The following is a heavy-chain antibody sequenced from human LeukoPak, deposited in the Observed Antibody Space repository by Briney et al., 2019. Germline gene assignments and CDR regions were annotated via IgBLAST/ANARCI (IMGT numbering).Heavy chain of an antibody. V-gene: IGHV3-53*04. CDR1: GISVSNDY. CDR3: ARDRRGEKDFDV. CDR2: IYADGYT. J-gene: IGHJ3*01. Sequence: GGSLRLSCAASGISVSNDYMSWVRQAPGKGLEWVSAIYADGYTRDAASVKGRFSISRHNSKNTVYLQMDNLRPEDTAVYYCARDRRGEKDFDVWGPGTMVTVSS.